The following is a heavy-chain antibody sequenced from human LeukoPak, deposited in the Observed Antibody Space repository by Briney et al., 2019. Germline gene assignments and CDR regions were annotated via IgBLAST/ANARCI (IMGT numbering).Heavy chain of an antibody. D-gene: IGHD3-16*02. J-gene: IGHJ4*02. V-gene: IGHV1-69*06. Sequence: SVKVSCKVSGGIFGSYAINWVRQAPGQGLEWLGRIIPIFDTPNYAQTFQGRVTISADKSTRTVYMELTRLRSEDTALYYCAKGSRLREAGSYRFWGQGTLVTVSS. CDR2: IIPIFDTP. CDR3: AKGSRLREAGSYRF. CDR1: GGIFGSYA.